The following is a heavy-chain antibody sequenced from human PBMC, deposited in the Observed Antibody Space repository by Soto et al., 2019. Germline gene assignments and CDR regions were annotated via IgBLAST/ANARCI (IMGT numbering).Heavy chain of an antibody. V-gene: IGHV5-51*01. CDR1: AYSFATYW. Sequence: GESLTISCKASAYSFATYWLGWVRQMPGKGLEWMGIIYPGDSDTMYSPSFQGQVIISADLSSTTTYLQWRSLKASDPAPYSCARQDGVGPGNGWIEPWGKGTLVTVST. CDR2: IYPGDSDT. D-gene: IGHD2-8*01. J-gene: IGHJ5*02. CDR3: ARQDGVGPGNGWIEP.